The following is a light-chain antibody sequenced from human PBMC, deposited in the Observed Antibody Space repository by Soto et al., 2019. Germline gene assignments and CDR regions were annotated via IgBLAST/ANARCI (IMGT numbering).Light chain of an antibody. CDR1: SSEICAYNY. Sequence: QSVLTQPASLAGSPGQSITLSCTGTSSEICAYNYVSLYQQHPGKASKLIIYEVSNLLLGVFWRFSGSKSGNTASLTISGLQSEDEADYYCSSHTTSNTRVFGTGTKVTVL. CDR2: EVS. V-gene: IGLV2-14*01. CDR3: SSHTTSNTRV. J-gene: IGLJ1*01.